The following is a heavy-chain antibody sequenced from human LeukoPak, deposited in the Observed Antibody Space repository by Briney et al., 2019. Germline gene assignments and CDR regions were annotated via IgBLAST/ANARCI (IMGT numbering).Heavy chain of an antibody. CDR3: AKARYYYGSGSPPIFDY. V-gene: IGHV3-23*01. D-gene: IGHD3-10*01. J-gene: IGHJ4*02. Sequence: GGSLRLSCAASGFTFSSYGMSWVRQAPGKGLEWVSAISGSGGSTYYADSVKGRFTISRDNSKNTLYLQMNSLRAEDTAVYYCAKARYYYGSGSPPIFDYWGQGTLVTVSS. CDR2: ISGSGGST. CDR1: GFTFSSYG.